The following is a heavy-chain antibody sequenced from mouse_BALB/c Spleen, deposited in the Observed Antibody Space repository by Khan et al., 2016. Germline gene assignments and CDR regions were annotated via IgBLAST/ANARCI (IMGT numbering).Heavy chain of an antibody. CDR3: AEDYYGSNWFAY. D-gene: IGHD1-1*01. V-gene: IGHV9-3*02. Sequence: QIQLVQSGPGLKKPGETVKISCKASGYTFTNYGMNWVKQAPGKGLKWMGWINTNTGEPTYAEEFKGRFAFSLDTSASTAYLQINNLKNEDTATYFCAEDYYGSNWFAYWGQGTLVTVSA. CDR2: INTNTGEP. J-gene: IGHJ3*01. CDR1: GYTFTNYG.